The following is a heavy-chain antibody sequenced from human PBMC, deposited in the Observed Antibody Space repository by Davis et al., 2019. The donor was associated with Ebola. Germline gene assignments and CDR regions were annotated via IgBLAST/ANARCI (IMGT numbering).Heavy chain of an antibody. Sequence: PGGSLRLSCAASGFTVSSNYMSWVRQAPGKGLEWVSVIYSGGSTYYADSVKGRFTISRDNSKNTLYLQMNSLRAEDTAVYYCARGGYYYDSSGPNWFDPWGQGTLVTVSS. CDR2: IYSGGST. CDR3: ARGGYYYDSSGPNWFDP. D-gene: IGHD3-22*01. J-gene: IGHJ5*02. CDR1: GFTVSSNY. V-gene: IGHV3-66*01.